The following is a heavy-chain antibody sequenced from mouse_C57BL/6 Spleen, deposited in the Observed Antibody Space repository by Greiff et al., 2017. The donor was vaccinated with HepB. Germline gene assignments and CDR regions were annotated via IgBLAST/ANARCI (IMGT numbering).Heavy chain of an antibody. CDR2: IYPGSGST. CDR3: ARNLVRSYYFDY. D-gene: IGHD1-1*01. CDR1: GYTFTSYW. Sequence: QVQLQQPGAELVKPGASVKMSCKASGYTFTSYWITWVKQRPGQGLEWIGDIYPGSGSTNYNEKFKSKATLTVDTSSSTAYMQLSSLTSEDSAVYYCARNLVRSYYFDYWGQGTTLTVSS. V-gene: IGHV1-55*01. J-gene: IGHJ2*01.